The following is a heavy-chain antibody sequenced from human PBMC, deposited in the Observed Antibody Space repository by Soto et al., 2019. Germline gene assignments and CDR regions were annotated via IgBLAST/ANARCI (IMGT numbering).Heavy chain of an antibody. Sequence: GPTRVNPTHALTLTCTFSGFSLTSGVVGVGWIRQPPGESLELLALIYWNDEQYYNPSLRNRLTITRDTSKNQVVLKMTNMDPVDTATYYCAHRLPGPSGYDVWGQGTKVTVYS. V-gene: IGHV2-5*01. CDR2: IYWNDEQ. D-gene: IGHD6-13*01. CDR3: AHRLPGPSGYDV. J-gene: IGHJ6*02. CDR1: GFSLTSGVVG.